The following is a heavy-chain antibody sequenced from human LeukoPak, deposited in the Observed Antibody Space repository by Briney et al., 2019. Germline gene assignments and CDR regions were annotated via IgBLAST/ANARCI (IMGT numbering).Heavy chain of an antibody. CDR2: ISDEGSDK. D-gene: IGHD5-12*01. V-gene: IGHV3-30*09. J-gene: IGHJ3*02. CDR1: GSSFRTYA. CDR3: ARDQGGSDSFDI. Sequence: PGGSLRLSCAASGSSFRTYAMHWVRQAPGKGLEWLAVISDEGSDKYYGASVKGRFAISRDNSRNTLYLHMSSLRPEDTAVYYCARDQGGSDSFDIWGQGTLVIVSS.